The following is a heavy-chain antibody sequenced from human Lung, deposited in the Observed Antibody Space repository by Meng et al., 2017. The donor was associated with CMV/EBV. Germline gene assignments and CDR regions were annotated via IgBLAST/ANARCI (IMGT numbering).Heavy chain of an antibody. CDR1: GFTFSPHT. J-gene: IGHJ6*02. CDR2: ISYDGYNE. V-gene: IGHV3-30-3*01. Sequence: GESXKISCAASGFTFSPHTMHWVRQAPGKGLEWVATISYDGYNEYYADSVKGRFTISRDISKNTLYLQMNGLRAEDTAVYYCARDLFLHYDFWRGSRCMDVWGPRNXVHR. D-gene: IGHD3-3*01. CDR3: ARDLFLHYDFWRGSRCMDV.